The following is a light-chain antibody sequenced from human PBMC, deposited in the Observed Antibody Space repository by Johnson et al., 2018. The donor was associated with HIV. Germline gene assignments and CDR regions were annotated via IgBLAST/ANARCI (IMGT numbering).Light chain of an antibody. J-gene: IGLJ1*01. CDR2: DNN. CDR1: SSNIGNNY. V-gene: IGLV1-51*01. Sequence: QSVLTQPPSVSAAPGQKVTISCSGSSSNIGNNYVSWYQQLPGTAPKLIIYDNNKRPSGIPDRFSGSKSGTSATLGITGLQTGDEADYYCGTWDSSLSAVVFGTGTKVTVL. CDR3: GTWDSSLSAVV.